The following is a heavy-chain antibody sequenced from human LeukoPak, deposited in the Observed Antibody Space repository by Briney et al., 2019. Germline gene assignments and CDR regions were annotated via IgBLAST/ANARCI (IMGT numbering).Heavy chain of an antibody. Sequence: PGGSPRLSCAASGFTFSSYWMSWVRQAPGKGLEWVANIKQDGSEKYYVDSVKGRFTISRDNAKNSLYLQMNSLRAEDTAVYYCARDLMVTTYYYYYGMDVWGKGTTVTVSS. J-gene: IGHJ6*04. CDR1: GFTFSSYW. CDR3: ARDLMVTTYYYYYGMDV. V-gene: IGHV3-7*03. D-gene: IGHD4-17*01. CDR2: IKQDGSEK.